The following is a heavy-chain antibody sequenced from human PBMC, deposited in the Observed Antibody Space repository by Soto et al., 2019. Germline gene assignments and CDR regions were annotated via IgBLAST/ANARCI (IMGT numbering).Heavy chain of an antibody. CDR1: GFTFSSYA. Sequence: PGGALRRYCAASGFTFSSYAMSWVRQAPGKGLEWVSSISGSGGGTYYADSVKGRFTFSRDNSKNTLYLQMNSLRAEDTAVYYCAKFGMATTKRSPPYYIDYWGQGALVTVSS. V-gene: IGHV3-23*01. CDR2: ISGSGGGT. D-gene: IGHD1-1*01. J-gene: IGHJ4*02. CDR3: AKFGMATTKRSPPYYIDY.